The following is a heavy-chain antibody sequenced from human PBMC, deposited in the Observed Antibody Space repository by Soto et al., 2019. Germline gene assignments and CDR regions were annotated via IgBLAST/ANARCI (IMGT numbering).Heavy chain of an antibody. Sequence: ESGPTLVNPTQTLTLTCTFSGFSITGNGEGVGWIRQPPGKALEWLALIYWADDKRYSPSLRNRLTITLDNSKDQVILTMTDMGPADTATYYCAHGYVQSLATFHYFDSWGQGTQVTVSS. CDR2: IYWADDK. D-gene: IGHD2-2*01. J-gene: IGHJ4*02. CDR3: AHGYVQSLATFHYFDS. CDR1: GFSITGNGEG. V-gene: IGHV2-5*02.